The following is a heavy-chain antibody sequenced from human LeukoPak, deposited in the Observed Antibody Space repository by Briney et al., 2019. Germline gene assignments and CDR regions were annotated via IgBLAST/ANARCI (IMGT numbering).Heavy chain of an antibody. CDR1: GGSISSYY. Sequence: PSETLSLTCTVSGGSISSYYWSWIRQPAGKGLEWIGRIYTSGSTNYNPSLKSRVTMSVDTSKSQFSLKLSSVTAADTAVYYCARDNRGYYYYYMDVWGKGTTVTVSS. D-gene: IGHD3-10*01. CDR3: ARDNRGYYYYYMDV. CDR2: IYTSGST. J-gene: IGHJ6*03. V-gene: IGHV4-4*07.